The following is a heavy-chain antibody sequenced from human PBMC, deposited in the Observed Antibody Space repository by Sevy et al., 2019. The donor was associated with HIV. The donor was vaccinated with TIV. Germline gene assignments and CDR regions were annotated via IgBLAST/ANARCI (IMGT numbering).Heavy chain of an antibody. Sequence: GGSLRLSCAASGFTVNSNYMTWVRQAPGKGLEGVSVIHSDDTTYQADSVKDGFTISRDNFKNTLYVHRSSLRDEDAAVYYCARGKSGYGYALNYWGQGTLVTVSS. J-gene: IGHJ4*02. CDR1: GFTVNSNY. CDR3: ARGKSGYGYALNY. CDR2: IHSDDTT. V-gene: IGHV3-66*01. D-gene: IGHD5-18*01.